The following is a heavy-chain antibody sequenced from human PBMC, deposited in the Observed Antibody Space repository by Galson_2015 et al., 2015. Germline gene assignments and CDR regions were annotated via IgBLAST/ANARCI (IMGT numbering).Heavy chain of an antibody. Sequence: SVKVSCKASGCTFSSSAISWVRQAPGQGLEWMGGIIPIFGTANYAQKFQGRVTITADESTSTAYMELSSLRSEDTAVYYCAIEQPYFDIVAGYRDSGPEPGTGYCCCCMDVWGQGTTVTVSS. V-gene: IGHV1-69*13. CDR3: AIEQPYFDIVAGYRDSGPEPGTGYCCCCMDV. CDR1: GCTFSSSA. CDR2: IIPIFGTA. D-gene: IGHD3-9*01. J-gene: IGHJ6*02.